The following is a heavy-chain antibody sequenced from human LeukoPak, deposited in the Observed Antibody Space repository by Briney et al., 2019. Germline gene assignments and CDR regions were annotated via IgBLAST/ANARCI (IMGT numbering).Heavy chain of an antibody. V-gene: IGHV4-38-2*01. D-gene: IGHD6-13*01. CDR2: IYHSGST. CDR3: ARHQWRAIAAAGPLGAFDI. J-gene: IGHJ3*02. CDR1: GYSISSGYY. Sequence: SETLSLTCAVSGYSISSGYYWGWIRQPPGKGLEWIGSIYHSGSTYYNPSLKSRVTISVDTSKNQFSLKLSSVTAADTAVYYCARHQWRAIAAAGPLGAFDIWGQGTMVTVSS.